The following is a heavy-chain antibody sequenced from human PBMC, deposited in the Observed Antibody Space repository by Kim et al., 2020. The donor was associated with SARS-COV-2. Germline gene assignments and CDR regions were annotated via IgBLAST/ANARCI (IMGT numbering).Heavy chain of an antibody. CDR1: GGSFSGYY. CDR2: INHSGST. CDR3: ARVEEPHFSSGYSSSSPVGTPGDY. Sequence: SETLSLTCAVYGGSFSGYYWSWIRQPPGKGLEWIGEINHSGSTNYNPSLKSRVTISVDTSKNQFSLKLSSVTAADTAVYYCARVEEPHFSSGYSSSSPVGTPGDYWGQGTLVTVSS. D-gene: IGHD6-6*01. V-gene: IGHV4-34*01. J-gene: IGHJ4*02.